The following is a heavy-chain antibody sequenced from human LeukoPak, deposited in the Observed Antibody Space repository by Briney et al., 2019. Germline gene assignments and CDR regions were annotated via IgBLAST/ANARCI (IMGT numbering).Heavy chain of an antibody. D-gene: IGHD3-16*01. CDR3: TRQGGEDY. J-gene: IGHJ4*02. CDR2: IRSKVNSYAT. V-gene: IGHV3-73*01. Sequence: PGGSLRLSCAASGFTFSGSTMHWVRQASGKGLEWLGRIRSKVNSYATAYAASVKGRFTISRDDSKNTEYLQMNSLKTEDTAVYYCTRQGGEDYWGQGTLVTVSS. CDR1: GFTFSGST.